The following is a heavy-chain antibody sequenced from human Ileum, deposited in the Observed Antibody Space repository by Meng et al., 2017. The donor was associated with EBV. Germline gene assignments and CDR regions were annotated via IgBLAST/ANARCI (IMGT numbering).Heavy chain of an antibody. V-gene: IGHV1-3*04. Sequence: QVQLLQSWAAVKKPGASVKVSCKASGYTFTSYPMQWVRQAPGQRLQWMGWVNTGNGKTEYSQNFQGRVTITRDTSANTAYMELSSLRSEDTAVYYCASRPENDVGPFDYWGQGTLVTVSS. CDR2: VNTGNGKT. J-gene: IGHJ4*02. D-gene: IGHD1-14*01. CDR1: GYTFTSYP. CDR3: ASRPENDVGPFDY.